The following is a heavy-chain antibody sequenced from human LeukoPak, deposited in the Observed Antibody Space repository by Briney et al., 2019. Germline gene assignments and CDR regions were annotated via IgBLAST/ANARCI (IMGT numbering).Heavy chain of an antibody. CDR3: ARNPIFDSAFDY. J-gene: IGHJ4*02. CDR1: GGTSSSYA. V-gene: IGHV1-69*05. D-gene: IGHD5/OR15-5a*01. Sequence: SVKVSCKASGGTSSSYAISWVRQAPGQGLEWMGGIIPIFGTANYAQKFQGRVTITTDESTSTAYMELSSLRSEDTAVYYCARNPIFDSAFDYWGQGTLVTVSS. CDR2: IIPIFGTA.